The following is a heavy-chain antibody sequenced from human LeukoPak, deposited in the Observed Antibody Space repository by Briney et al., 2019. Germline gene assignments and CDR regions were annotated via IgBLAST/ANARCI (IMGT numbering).Heavy chain of an antibody. D-gene: IGHD1-26*01. J-gene: IGHJ4*02. Sequence: PGGSLRLSCAASGFTFSNYAMNWVRQAPGKGLEWVSAISGSGGSTNYADSVKGRFTISRDNAKNSLYLQMNGLRAEDTAVYYCLRDEVGATTEFDYWGQGTLVTVAS. CDR1: GFTFSNYA. V-gene: IGHV3-23*01. CDR3: LRDEVGATTEFDY. CDR2: ISGSGGST.